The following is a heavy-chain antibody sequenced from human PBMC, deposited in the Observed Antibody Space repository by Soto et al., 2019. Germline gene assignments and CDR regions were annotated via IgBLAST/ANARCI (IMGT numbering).Heavy chain of an antibody. CDR3: ASSDYYDSSGYYYYYFDY. CDR2: IYYSGST. D-gene: IGHD3-22*01. Sequence: KPSETLSLTCTVSGGSISSYYWSWIRQPPGKGLEWIGYIYYSGSTNYNPSNKSQVTITVDTSKNQFSLKLSSVTAADTAVYYCASSDYYDSSGYYYYYFDYWGQGTLVTVS. V-gene: IGHV4-59*01. CDR1: GGSISSYY. J-gene: IGHJ4*02.